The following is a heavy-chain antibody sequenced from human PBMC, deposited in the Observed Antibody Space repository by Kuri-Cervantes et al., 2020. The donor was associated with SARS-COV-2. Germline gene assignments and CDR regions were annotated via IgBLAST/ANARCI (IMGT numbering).Heavy chain of an antibody. Sequence: GESLKISCTASGFTFGDYAMSWVRHAPGKGLEWVGFIRSKAYGGTTEYAASVKGRFTISRDDSKRIAYLQMNSLKTEDTAVYYCTRDRLWSGIFDYWGQGTLVTVSS. V-gene: IGHV3-49*04. J-gene: IGHJ4*02. CDR2: IRSKAYGGTT. D-gene: IGHD3-3*01. CDR1: GFTFGDYA. CDR3: TRDRLWSGIFDY.